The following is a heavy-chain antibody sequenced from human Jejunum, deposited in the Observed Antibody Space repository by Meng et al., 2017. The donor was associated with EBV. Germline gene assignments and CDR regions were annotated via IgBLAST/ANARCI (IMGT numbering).Heavy chain of an antibody. CDR2: INTNTGYP. D-gene: IGHD2-8*02. CDR1: GYTFTSSG. Sequence: VQLVQSGSDVKKPGASGKVSCKASGYTFTSSGINWVRQAPGQGLEWMGWINTNTGYPTYAQDFTGRFVFSLDTSVSTAYLQITSLSTEDNAVYYCARVRPGGGWFDPWGQGTLVTVSS. CDR3: ARVRPGGGWFDP. J-gene: IGHJ5*02. V-gene: IGHV7-4-1*02.